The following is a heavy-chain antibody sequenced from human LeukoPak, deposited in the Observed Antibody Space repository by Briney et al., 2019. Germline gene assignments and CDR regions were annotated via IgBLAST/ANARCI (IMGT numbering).Heavy chain of an antibody. CDR2: TSYSGST. CDR1: GGSISGSCRY. V-gene: IGHV4-39*01. Sequence: PSETLSLTCTVSGGSISGSCRYWGWIRQTPGKDLEWIGSTSYSGSTHYNPSFKSRVTVSVDTSKNQFFLNLSSVTAADTAVYYCSRTTGDTAIIAAHWGQGTLVTVSS. J-gene: IGHJ4*02. D-gene: IGHD5-18*01. CDR3: SRTTGDTAIIAAH.